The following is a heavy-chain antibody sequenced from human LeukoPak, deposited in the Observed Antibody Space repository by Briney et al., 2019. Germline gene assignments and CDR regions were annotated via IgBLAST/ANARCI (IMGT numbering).Heavy chain of an antibody. V-gene: IGHV3-74*01. CDR1: GFSLSGYW. CDR3: ARDPRNIGLAP. Sequence: GGFLRLSCVASGFSLSGYWMYWVRQAPGKGLMYISRNNGDGSTTNYADLVKGRFTMSRDNVKNTLYLQMNSLRAEDTAVYYCARDPRNIGLAPWGQGTLVTVSS. CDR2: NNGDGSTT. J-gene: IGHJ5*02. D-gene: IGHD5-12*01.